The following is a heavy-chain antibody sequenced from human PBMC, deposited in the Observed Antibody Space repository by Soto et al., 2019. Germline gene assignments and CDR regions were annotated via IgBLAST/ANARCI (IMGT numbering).Heavy chain of an antibody. CDR3: AKEPEMPGRGLDC. CDR1: GFTFRTFA. Sequence: EVQLSESGGGLVQPGGSLRLSCAASGFTFRTFAMAWVRQAPGKGLDWVSTINGGGYSTYYADSVKGRFTISRYNSKNQLYMEMNSLRVEDTAVYFCAKEPEMPGRGLDCWGQGTLVTVSS. D-gene: IGHD2-2*01. V-gene: IGHV3-23*01. CDR2: INGGGYST. J-gene: IGHJ4*02.